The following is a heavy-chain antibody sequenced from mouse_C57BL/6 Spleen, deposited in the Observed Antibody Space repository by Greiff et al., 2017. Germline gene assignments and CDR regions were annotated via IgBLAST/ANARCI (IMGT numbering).Heavy chain of an antibody. CDR2: INPNNGGT. CDR1: GYTFTDYN. V-gene: IGHV1-18*01. J-gene: IGHJ2*01. D-gene: IGHD1-1*01. Sequence: VQLQQSGPELVKPGASVKIPCKASGYTFTDYNMDWVKQSHGKSLEWIGDINPNNGGTSYNQKFKGKATLTVDKSSSTAYMELRSLTSEDTAVYYCARGYGSREDYFDYWGQGTTLTVSS. CDR3: ARGYGSREDYFDY.